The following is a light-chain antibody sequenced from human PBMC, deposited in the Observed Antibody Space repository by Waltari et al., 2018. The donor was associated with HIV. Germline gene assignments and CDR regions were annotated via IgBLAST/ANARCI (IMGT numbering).Light chain of an antibody. V-gene: IGKV1-16*01. Sequence: DIQMTQSPSSLSASVGDRVTITCRASQDIENYLVWFQQKPGKAPKSLVYAASSLQSVVSSRFSGSGSATDFTLTISSLQPEDCATYYCQQYKSYPITFGQGTRLEIK. CDR2: AAS. CDR1: QDIENY. J-gene: IGKJ5*01. CDR3: QQYKSYPIT.